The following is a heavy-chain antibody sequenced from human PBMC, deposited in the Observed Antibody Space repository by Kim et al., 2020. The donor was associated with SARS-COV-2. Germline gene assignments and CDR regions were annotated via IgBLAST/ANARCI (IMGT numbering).Heavy chain of an antibody. V-gene: IGHV1-2*02. J-gene: IGHJ4*02. CDR3: ARTPHDSGEQQLGEPRLDC. D-gene: IGHD6-13*01. Sequence: ASVKVSCKASGYTFTGYYMHWVRQAPGQGLEWMGWINPNSGGTNYAQKFQGRVTMTRDTSISTAYMELSRLRSDDTAVYYCARTPHDSGEQQLGEPRLDCWGQGTLVTVSS. CDR1: GYTFTGYY. CDR2: INPNSGGT.